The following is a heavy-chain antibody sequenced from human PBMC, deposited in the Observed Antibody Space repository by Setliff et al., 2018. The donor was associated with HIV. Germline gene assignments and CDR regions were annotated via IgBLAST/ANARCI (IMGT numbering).Heavy chain of an antibody. CDR2: IYSSGST. J-gene: IGHJ4*02. V-gene: IGHV4-4*07. CDR1: GGSVSSYY. CDR3: ARSMRGYCSDTSCRTFDH. D-gene: IGHD2-2*01. Sequence: SETLSLTCLVSGGSVSSYYWSWIRQSAGKGLEWIGRIYSSGSTKYNPSLKSRVTMSVNTAKNQFFLMLSSVTAADTAVYYCARSMRGYCSDTSCRTFDHWGQGTLVTVSS.